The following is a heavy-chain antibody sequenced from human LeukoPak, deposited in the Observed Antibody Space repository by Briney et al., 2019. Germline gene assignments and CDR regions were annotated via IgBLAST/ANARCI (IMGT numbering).Heavy chain of an antibody. V-gene: IGHV4-59*12. Sequence: SETLSLTRTVSGGSISSYYWSWIRQPPGKGLEWIGYIYYSGSTNYNPSLKSRVTISVDTSKNQFSLQLNSVTPEDTAVYYCARGGGGMTVALFDQWGQGTPVTVSS. CDR3: ARGGGGMTVALFDQ. CDR1: GGSISSYY. CDR2: IYYSGST. D-gene: IGHD1-20*01. J-gene: IGHJ4*02.